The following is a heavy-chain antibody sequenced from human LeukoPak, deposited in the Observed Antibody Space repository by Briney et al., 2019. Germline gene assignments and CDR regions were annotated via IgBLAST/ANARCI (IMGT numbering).Heavy chain of an antibody. CDR2: FDPEDGET. CDR3: ARAGIPGYCTNVTCSNWLDP. D-gene: IGHD2-8*01. Sequence: ASVKVSCKVSGYTLTELSIHWVRQAPGKGLEWMGNFDPEDGETIYAQKFQGRVTMTEDTSTDTAYMELTSLRSEDTAVYYCARAGIPGYCTNVTCSNWLDPWGQGTLVTVSS. CDR1: GYTLTELS. V-gene: IGHV1-24*01. J-gene: IGHJ5*02.